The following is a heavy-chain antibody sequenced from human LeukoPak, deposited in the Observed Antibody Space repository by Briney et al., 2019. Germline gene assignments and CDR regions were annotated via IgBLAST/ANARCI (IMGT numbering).Heavy chain of an antibody. D-gene: IGHD6-13*01. Sequence: SETLSLTCTVSGGSISSYYWGWIRQPPGKGLEWIGYLSHTGNTNYNPSLTGRLTISLDTSKNQVSLKLTSVTAADTAVYYCARSEAIYSSSVSRFDPWGQGTLVTVSS. CDR2: LSHTGNT. J-gene: IGHJ5*02. CDR3: ARSEAIYSSSVSRFDP. V-gene: IGHV4-59*01. CDR1: GGSISSYY.